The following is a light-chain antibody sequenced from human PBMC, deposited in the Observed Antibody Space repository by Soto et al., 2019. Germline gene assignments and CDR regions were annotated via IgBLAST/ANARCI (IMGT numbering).Light chain of an antibody. CDR1: QSISSY. J-gene: IGKJ4*01. CDR3: QQSYSTPT. CDR2: DAS. V-gene: IGKV1-39*01. Sequence: DIQMTQSPSSRSASVGDRVTITCRASQSISSYLNWYQQKPGKAPNLLIYDASSLQSGVPSRFSGSGSGTDFTLTISSLQPEDFATYYCQQSYSTPTFGGGTKVDIK.